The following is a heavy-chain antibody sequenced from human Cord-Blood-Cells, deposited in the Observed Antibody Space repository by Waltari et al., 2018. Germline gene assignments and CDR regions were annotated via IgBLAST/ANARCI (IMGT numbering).Heavy chain of an antibody. Sequence: QVQLVQSGAEVKKPGSSVKVSCKASGGTFSSYAISWVRQAPGQGLEWMGGIIPIFGTANYAKKFQGRVTITADESTSTAYMELSSLRSEDTAVYYCARDGPRYYDILTGYYNWFDPWGQGTLVTVSS. CDR3: ARDGPRYYDILTGYYNWFDP. V-gene: IGHV1-69*01. D-gene: IGHD3-9*01. CDR2: IIPIFGTA. CDR1: GGTFSSYA. J-gene: IGHJ5*02.